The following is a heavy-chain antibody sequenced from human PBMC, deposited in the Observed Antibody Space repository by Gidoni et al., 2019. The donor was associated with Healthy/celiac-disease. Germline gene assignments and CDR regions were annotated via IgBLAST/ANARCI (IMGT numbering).Heavy chain of an antibody. CDR1: GYTFTGYY. J-gene: IGHJ5*02. Sequence: QVQLVQSGAEVKKPGASVKVSCTASGYTFTGYYMHWVRQAPGQGLEWMGWINPNSGGTNYAQKFQGRVTMTRDTSISTAYMELSRLRSDDTAVYYCARAYVWGSYRTNWFDPWGQGTLVTVSS. V-gene: IGHV1-2*02. D-gene: IGHD3-16*02. CDR3: ARAYVWGSYRTNWFDP. CDR2: INPNSGGT.